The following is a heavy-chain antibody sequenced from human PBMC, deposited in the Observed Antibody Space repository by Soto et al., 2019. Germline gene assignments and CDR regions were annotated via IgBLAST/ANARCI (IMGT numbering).Heavy chain of an antibody. CDR2: INHSGST. CDR3: ARQYYYDSSGYYRIDY. Sequence: QVQLQQWGAGLLKPSETLSLTCAVYGGSFSGYYWSWIRQPPGKGLEWIGEINHSGSTNYNPSLKSRVTISVDTSKNQWSLKLSSVTAADTAVYYCARQYYYDSSGYYRIDYWGQGTLVTVSS. V-gene: IGHV4-34*01. J-gene: IGHJ4*02. D-gene: IGHD3-22*01. CDR1: GGSFSGYY.